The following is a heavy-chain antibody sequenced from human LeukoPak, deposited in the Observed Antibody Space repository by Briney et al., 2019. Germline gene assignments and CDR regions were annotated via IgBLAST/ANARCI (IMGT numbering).Heavy chain of an antibody. CDR2: IYTSGST. CDR3: ARRGVGLSGNYPVFDY. Sequence: SETLSLTCTVSDGSISSSYWSWIRQPAGKGLEWIGRIYTSGSTNFNPSLTTRLTMSIATSTNQFSLKLSSVTAADTAVYYCARRGVGLSGNYPVFDYWGQGTLVTVSS. J-gene: IGHJ4*02. D-gene: IGHD1-26*01. V-gene: IGHV4-4*07. CDR1: DGSISSSY.